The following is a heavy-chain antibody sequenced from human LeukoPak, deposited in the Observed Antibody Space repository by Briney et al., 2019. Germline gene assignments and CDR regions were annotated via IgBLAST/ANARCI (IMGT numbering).Heavy chain of an antibody. CDR2: IYYSGST. CDR3: ARVAPIAVADYYYYMDV. V-gene: IGHV4-39*07. Sequence: SETLSLTCTVSGGSISSSSYYWGWIRQPPGKGLEWIGTIYYSGSTYYNPSLKSRVTISVDTSKNQFSLKLSSVTAADTAVYYCARVAPIAVADYYYYMDVWGKGTTVTVSS. J-gene: IGHJ6*03. CDR1: GGSISSSSYY. D-gene: IGHD6-19*01.